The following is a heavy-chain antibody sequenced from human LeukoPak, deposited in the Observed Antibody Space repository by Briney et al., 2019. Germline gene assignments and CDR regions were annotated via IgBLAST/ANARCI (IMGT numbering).Heavy chain of an antibody. Sequence: PGGSLRLSCAASGFTFSDYAMNWVRQAPGKGLEWVSTISQGTYYVDSVKGRFTSSRDNSKNTLYLQMHSLRAEDTAVYYCASSWTIAVAGRKYYFQYWGQGTLVTVSS. D-gene: IGHD6-19*01. CDR2: ISQGT. J-gene: IGHJ4*02. CDR1: GFTFSDYA. V-gene: IGHV3-23*01. CDR3: ASSWTIAVAGRKYYFQY.